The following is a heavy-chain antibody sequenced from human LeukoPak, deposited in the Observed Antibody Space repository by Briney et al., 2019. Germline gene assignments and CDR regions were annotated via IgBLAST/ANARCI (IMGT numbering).Heavy chain of an antibody. CDR1: GDTFISYD. J-gene: IGHJ4*02. V-gene: IGHV1-8*01. CDR3: MTVAPDH. D-gene: IGHD4-23*01. CDR2: MNPNSGNT. Sequence: GASVKVSCKASGDTFISYDVNGVRQATGQGLEWMGWMNPNSGNTEFAQRFQGRITMTRDTSINTVYMELTTLTSDDTAVYSCMTVAPDHWGQGTLVTVSS.